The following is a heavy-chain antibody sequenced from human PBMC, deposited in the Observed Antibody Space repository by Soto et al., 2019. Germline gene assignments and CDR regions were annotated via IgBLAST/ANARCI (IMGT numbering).Heavy chain of an antibody. CDR3: SGCSGGACHQNYGMDV. CDR1: GFTFSSCT. D-gene: IGHD2-15*01. J-gene: IGHJ6*02. Sequence: EVHLVESGGGLVKPGGSLRLSCAVSGFTFSSCTMNWVRQATGKGLEWVSSSSPSTSHIYYADSVKGRFTISRDNAKNSLFLQMNSLRAEDTAVYYCSGCSGGACHQNYGMDVWGQGTTVTVSS. V-gene: IGHV3-21*01. CDR2: SSPSTSHI.